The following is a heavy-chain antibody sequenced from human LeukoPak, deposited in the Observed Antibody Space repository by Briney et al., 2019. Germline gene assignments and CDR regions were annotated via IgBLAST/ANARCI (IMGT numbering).Heavy chain of an antibody. V-gene: IGHV3-74*01. Sequence: GGSLRLSCAASGFTFSTYWMHWVRQAPGKGLVWVSRINSDGSSTSYADSVKGRFTISRDNAKDTLYLQMNSLRAENTAVYYCAREPTAHDAFDIWGQGTMVTVSS. CDR1: GFTFSTYW. CDR2: INSDGSST. J-gene: IGHJ3*02. CDR3: AREPTAHDAFDI. D-gene: IGHD1-14*01.